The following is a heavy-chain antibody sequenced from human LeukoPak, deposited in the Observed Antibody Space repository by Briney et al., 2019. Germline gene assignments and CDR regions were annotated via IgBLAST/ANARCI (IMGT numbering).Heavy chain of an antibody. CDR3: ARDRAEYCSSTSCYLEGYYYYYYMDV. Sequence: GSSVKVSCKASVGTFSSYTIRWVRQAPGQGLECGGRIIPIFGTAHNAQKFQGRVTITTGESTRTPYMELRSRRSDDAAVYYCARDRAEYCSSTSCYLEGYYYYYYMDVWGKGTTVTVSS. J-gene: IGHJ6*03. CDR2: IIPIFGTA. CDR1: VGTFSSYT. V-gene: IGHV1-69*05. D-gene: IGHD2-2*01.